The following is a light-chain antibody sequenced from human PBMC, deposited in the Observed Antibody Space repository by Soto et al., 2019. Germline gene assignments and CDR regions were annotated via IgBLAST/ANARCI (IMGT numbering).Light chain of an antibody. V-gene: IGKV3-15*01. CDR1: QSVGDK. J-gene: IGKJ2*01. Sequence: EILMTQSPATLSVSPGERATLSCRASQSVGDKLAWYQQKPGQAPRLLMYDTSTRATGVPDRFSGSGSGTEFTLTISRLQSEEFAVYYCQHYNSWPPIYTFGQGTKLEIK. CDR2: DTS. CDR3: QHYNSWPPIYT.